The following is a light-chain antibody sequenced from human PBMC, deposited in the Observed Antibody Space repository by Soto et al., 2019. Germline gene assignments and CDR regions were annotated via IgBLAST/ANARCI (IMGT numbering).Light chain of an antibody. CDR2: DVS. CDR3: SSYTSSSTRV. Sequence: VLTQPASVSGSAVLSIPISCTGTSSAVGGYNYVSWYQQHPGKALKLLIYDVSNRPSGVSNRFSGSKSGNTAYLTISGLQTEDEADYYCSSYTSSSTRVFGTGTKVPS. V-gene: IGLV2-14*03. CDR1: SSAVGGYNY. J-gene: IGLJ1*01.